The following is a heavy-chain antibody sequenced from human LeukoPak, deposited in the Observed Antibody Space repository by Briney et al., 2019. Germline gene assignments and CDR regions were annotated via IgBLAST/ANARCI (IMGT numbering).Heavy chain of an antibody. CDR1: GFTFDDYA. D-gene: IGHD1-26*01. CDR3: AKNSGGSYYDWYFDL. CDR2: ISWNSGSI. J-gene: IGHJ2*01. V-gene: IGHV3-9*01. Sequence: PGRSLRLSCAASGFTFDDYAMHWVRQAPGKGLEWVSGISWNSGSIGYADSVKGRFTISRDNAKNSLYLQMNSLRAEDTALYYCAKNSGGSYYDWYFDLWGRGTLVTVSS.